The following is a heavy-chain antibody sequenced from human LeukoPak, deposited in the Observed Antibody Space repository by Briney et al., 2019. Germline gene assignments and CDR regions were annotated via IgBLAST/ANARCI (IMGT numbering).Heavy chain of an antibody. J-gene: IGHJ4*02. D-gene: IGHD6-19*01. V-gene: IGHV3-30-3*01. CDR1: GFTFSSYA. Sequence: GGSLGLSCAASGFTFSSYAMHWVRQAPGKGLEWVAVISYDGSNKYYADSVKGRFTISRDNSKNTLYLQMNSLRAEDTAVYYCARGPGTQARWLGFDYWGQGTLVTVSS. CDR2: ISYDGSNK. CDR3: ARGPGTQARWLGFDY.